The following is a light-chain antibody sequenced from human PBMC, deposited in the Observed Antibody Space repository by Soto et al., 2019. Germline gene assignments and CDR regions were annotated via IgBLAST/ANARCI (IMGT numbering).Light chain of an antibody. CDR1: SSDVGGYNY. CDR2: EVS. J-gene: IGLJ1*01. CDR3: LSKTSTISYV. V-gene: IGLV2-14*01. Sequence: QSALTQPRSVSGSPGQSVTVSCIGTSSDVGGYNYVSWYQQHPGKVPKLLIHEVSNRPSGVSNRFSGSKSGNTASLTISGLQAEDEADYYCLSKTSTISYVFGTGTKVTVL.